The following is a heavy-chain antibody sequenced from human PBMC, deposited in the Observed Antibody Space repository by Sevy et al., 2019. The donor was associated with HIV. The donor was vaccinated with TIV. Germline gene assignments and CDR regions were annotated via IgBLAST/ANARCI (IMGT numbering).Heavy chain of an antibody. J-gene: IGHJ4*02. CDR3: VRDESFSLIVVDPDY. V-gene: IGHV1-18*01. CDR2: ISGYNGNT. CDR1: GYTFSNYG. Sequence: ASVKVACQASGYTFSNYGVTWVRQAPGQGLEWMGCISGYNGNTKYAQKFQDRVIMTTDTATSTAYMELRSLRSDDTAVYYCVRDESFSLIVVDPDYWGQGTLVTVSS. D-gene: IGHD3-22*01.